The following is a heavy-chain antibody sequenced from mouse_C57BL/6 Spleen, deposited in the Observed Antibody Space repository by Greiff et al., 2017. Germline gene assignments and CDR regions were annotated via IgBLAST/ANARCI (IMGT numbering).Heavy chain of an antibody. CDR2: INPYNGGT. V-gene: IGHV1-19*01. Sequence: VQLQQSGPVLVKPGASVKMSCKASGYTFTDYYMNWVKQSHGKSLEWIGVINPYNGGTSYNQKFKGKATLTVDKSSSTAYMELNSLTSEDSAVYYCARSHYYGSSLWYFDVWGTGTTVTVSS. CDR3: ARSHYYGSSLWYFDV. D-gene: IGHD1-1*01. CDR1: GYTFTDYY. J-gene: IGHJ1*03.